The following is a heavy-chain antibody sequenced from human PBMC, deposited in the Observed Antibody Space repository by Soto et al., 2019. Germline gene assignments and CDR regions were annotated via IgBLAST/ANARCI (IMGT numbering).Heavy chain of an antibody. V-gene: IGHV3-48*02. D-gene: IGHD4-17*01. CDR2: ISTSSRTI. CDR1: GFTFSSYS. J-gene: IGHJ4*02. CDR3: ARDRSVTTEILDY. Sequence: EVQLVESGGGLVQPGGSLRLSCAASGFTFSSYSLNWVRQAPGKGLEWVSFISTSSRTIYYADSVKGRFTISRDNAKNSLYLQMDSLRDEDTAVYYCARDRSVTTEILDYWGQGTLVTVSS.